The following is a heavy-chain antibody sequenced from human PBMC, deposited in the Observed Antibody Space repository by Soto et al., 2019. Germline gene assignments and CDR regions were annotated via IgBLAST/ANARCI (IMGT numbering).Heavy chain of an antibody. V-gene: IGHV3-7*01. Sequence: EVQLVESGGGLVQPGGSLRLSCAASGFTFSSYWMSWVRQAPGKGLEWVANIKQDGSEKYYVDSVKGRFTISRDNAKNSLYLQMNSLRAEDTAVYYCARDRYDILTGYYTMGWFDPWGQGTLVTVSS. CDR2: IKQDGSEK. J-gene: IGHJ5*02. CDR3: ARDRYDILTGYYTMGWFDP. CDR1: GFTFSSYW. D-gene: IGHD3-9*01.